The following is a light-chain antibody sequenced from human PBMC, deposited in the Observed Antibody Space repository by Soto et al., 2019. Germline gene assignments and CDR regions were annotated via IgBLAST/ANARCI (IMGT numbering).Light chain of an antibody. CDR1: QGIRND. J-gene: IGKJ1*01. Sequence: DIQMTQSPSSLSASVGDRVTITCRASQGIRNDLGWYQQKPGKAPKCLIYAVSSLRSGVPSRFSGSGSGTEFTLTLNSLQPEDFATYYCQQGYSTPWTFGQGTKVEIK. CDR3: QQGYSTPWT. CDR2: AVS. V-gene: IGKV1-17*01.